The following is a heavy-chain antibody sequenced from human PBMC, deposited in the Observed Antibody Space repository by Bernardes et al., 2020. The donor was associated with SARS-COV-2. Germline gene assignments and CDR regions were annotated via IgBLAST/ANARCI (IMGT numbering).Heavy chain of an antibody. D-gene: IGHD3-10*01. CDR3: VKDKGLVWFGEFH. CDR1: GYTFTGFG. J-gene: IGHJ4*02. Sequence: ASVKVSCKTSGYTFTGFGISWVRQAPGQGLEWMGWISTYNGNTNYAQKFQGRVTMTTDTSTSTAYMELRSLRSDDTALYFCVKDKGLVWFGEFHWGQGTLVTVSS. V-gene: IGHV1-18*04. CDR2: ISTYNGNT.